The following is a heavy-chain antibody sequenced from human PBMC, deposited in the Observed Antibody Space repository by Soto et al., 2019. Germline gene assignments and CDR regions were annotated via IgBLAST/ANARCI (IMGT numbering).Heavy chain of an antibody. V-gene: IGHV1-3*01. CDR2: INAGNGNT. Sequence: ASVKVSCKASGYSFTSYGIYLVRQAPGQRLEWMGWINAGNGNTKYSQKFERRVTITSDTSASTAYMELSSLRSEDTAVYFCARGVENIVVVLDVFGYYGMDVWGQGTTVTVSS. CDR1: GYSFTSYG. CDR3: ARGVENIVVVLDVFGYYGMDV. D-gene: IGHD2-2*01. J-gene: IGHJ6*02.